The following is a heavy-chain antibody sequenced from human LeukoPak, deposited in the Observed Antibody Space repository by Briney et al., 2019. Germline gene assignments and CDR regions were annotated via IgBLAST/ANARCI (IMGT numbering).Heavy chain of an antibody. Sequence: GRSLRLSCAASGFTFSSYGVHWVRQAPGKGLEWVAVIWYDGSNKYYADSVKGRFTISRDNSKNTLYLQMNSLRAEDTAVYYCAKSISEPYSSSWYFDYWGQGTLVTVSS. CDR3: AKSISEPYSSSWYFDY. V-gene: IGHV3-33*06. D-gene: IGHD6-13*01. CDR1: GFTFSSYG. CDR2: IWYDGSNK. J-gene: IGHJ4*02.